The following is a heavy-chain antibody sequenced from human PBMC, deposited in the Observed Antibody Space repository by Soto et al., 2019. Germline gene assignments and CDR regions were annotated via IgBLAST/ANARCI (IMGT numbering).Heavy chain of an antibody. J-gene: IGHJ5*02. CDR3: AKAADISSDLNWFDP. Sequence: GGSLRLSCAASGFTFSSYTLSWVRQAPGKGLEWVSSISGSGSNTYYADSEKGRFTISRDNSKNTLYLQMNSLRAEDTAVYYCAKAADISSDLNWFDPWGQGTLVTVSS. D-gene: IGHD2-15*01. V-gene: IGHV3-23*01. CDR1: GFTFSSYT. CDR2: ISGSGSNT.